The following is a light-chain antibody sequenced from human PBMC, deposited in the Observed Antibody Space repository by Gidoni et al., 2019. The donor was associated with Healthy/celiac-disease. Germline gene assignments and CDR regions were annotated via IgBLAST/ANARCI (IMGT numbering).Light chain of an antibody. Sequence: QSALTQPASVSGSPGQSITISCTGTSSDVGGYNYVSWYQQHPGKPPKLMIYEVSTRPSGVSHRFSRSKSGNTASLTISGLQADDEADYYCISYTSSSFSYVFGTGTKVTVL. CDR3: ISYTSSSFSYV. CDR2: EVS. CDR1: SSDVGGYNY. J-gene: IGLJ1*01. V-gene: IGLV2-14*01.